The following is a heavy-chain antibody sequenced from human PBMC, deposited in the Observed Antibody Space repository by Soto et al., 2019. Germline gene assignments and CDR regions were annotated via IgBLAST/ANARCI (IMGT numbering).Heavy chain of an antibody. D-gene: IGHD6-13*01. V-gene: IGHV6-1*01. CDR1: GDSVSRNSAG. CDR3: AIIAAAGNPDY. Sequence: SQTLSLTCAISGDSVSRNSAGWTWIRQSPSRGLEWLGRTYYRSKWYNDYALSLKGRITINPDTSKNQFSLQLNSVTPEDTAVYYCAIIAAAGNPDYWGQGTLVTVSS. J-gene: IGHJ4*02. CDR2: TYYRSKWYN.